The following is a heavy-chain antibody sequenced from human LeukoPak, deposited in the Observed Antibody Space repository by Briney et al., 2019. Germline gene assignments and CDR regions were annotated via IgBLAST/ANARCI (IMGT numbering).Heavy chain of an antibody. V-gene: IGHV4-59*01. CDR1: GGSIGSYD. Sequence: SETLSLTCTVSGGSIGSYDWSWIQQPPGKGLEWIGYIYYSGSTNYNPSLKSRVTISVDTSKNQFSLKLSSVTAADTAVYYCARDSRGQIFGADFNWFDPWGQGTLVTVSS. CDR2: IYYSGST. J-gene: IGHJ5*02. CDR3: ARDSRGQIFGADFNWFDP. D-gene: IGHD3-3*01.